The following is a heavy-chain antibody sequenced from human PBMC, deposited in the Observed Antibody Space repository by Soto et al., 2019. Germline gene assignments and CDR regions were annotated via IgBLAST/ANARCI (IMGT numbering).Heavy chain of an antibody. D-gene: IGHD2-15*01. CDR1: GGTFKTYA. CDR3: ASCVGGGSGYLRPFFDY. Sequence: QVQLVQSGPEVKKPGSSLKVSCKATGGTFKTYAFSWVRQAPGQGLEWLGGIIPLFGTTNYARKFQDRVTIAADESTSTAYMELISPRSDDTAVYYCASCVGGGSGYLRPFFDYWGQGTLVTVSS. V-gene: IGHV1-69*01. CDR2: IIPLFGTT. J-gene: IGHJ4*02.